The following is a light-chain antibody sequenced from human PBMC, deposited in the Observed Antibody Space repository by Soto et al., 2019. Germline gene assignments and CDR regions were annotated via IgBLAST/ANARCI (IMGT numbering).Light chain of an antibody. CDR1: SNDVGSYDY. V-gene: IGLV2-14*03. J-gene: IGLJ2*01. Sequence: QSALTQPASVSGSPGQSITISCTGTSNDVGSYDYVSWYQQHPGKAPKLMIYDVFNRPSGVSSRFPGSKSGNTASLTISGLQADDEAAYYSRSYTTSSTVVFGGGTKLTVL. CDR3: RSYTTSSTVV. CDR2: DVF.